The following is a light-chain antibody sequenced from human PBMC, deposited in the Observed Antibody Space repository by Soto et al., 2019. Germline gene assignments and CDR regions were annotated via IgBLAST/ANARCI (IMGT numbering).Light chain of an antibody. V-gene: IGKV3-15*01. CDR3: QQYNFWPPLT. CDR1: QSVNSN. CDR2: DAS. Sequence: EIVMTQSPATLSVSPGERATLSCRASQSVNSNLAWYRQKPGQAPGLLISDASTRATGVPARFSGSGSGTEFTLTISSLQYEDSGIYYCQQYNFWPPLTFGGGTKVEIK. J-gene: IGKJ4*01.